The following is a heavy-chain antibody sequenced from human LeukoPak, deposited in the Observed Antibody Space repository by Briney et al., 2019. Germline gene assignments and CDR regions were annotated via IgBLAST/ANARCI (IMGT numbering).Heavy chain of an antibody. J-gene: IGHJ4*02. Sequence: SLKLSCKASGYTFTGYYMHWVRQAPRQGLERMGWINPNSGGTNYAQKFQGRVTMTRDTSISTAYMELSRLRSDDTAVYYGARDLNWSGYDFDYWGQGTLVTVSS. CDR2: INPNSGGT. CDR3: ARDLNWSGYDFDY. V-gene: IGHV1-2*02. CDR1: GYTFTGYY. D-gene: IGHD3-3*01.